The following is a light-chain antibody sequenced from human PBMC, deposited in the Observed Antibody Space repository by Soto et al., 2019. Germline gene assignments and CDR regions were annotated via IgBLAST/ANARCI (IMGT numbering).Light chain of an antibody. Sequence: DIQMTQSPSTLSASLGDRVTITCGASQSISSWLEWYQQKPGKAPKLLIYDASSLESGVPSRFRGSGSGTEFTLTISSLQPDDFAPYYCQQYNSYSGTFGQGTKVDIK. V-gene: IGKV1-5*01. J-gene: IGKJ1*01. CDR3: QQYNSYSGT. CDR1: QSISSW. CDR2: DAS.